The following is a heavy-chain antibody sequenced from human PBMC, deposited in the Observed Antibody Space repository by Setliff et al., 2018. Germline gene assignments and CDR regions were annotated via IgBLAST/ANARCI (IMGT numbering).Heavy chain of an antibody. V-gene: IGHV4-38-2*01. J-gene: IGHJ3*02. D-gene: IGHD3-3*01. CDR1: GASINSGHY. Sequence: SETLSLTCAVSGASINSGHYWGWIRQLPGKGLEWIATIYHRGRKYYNPSLQSRVSVSLDASKNHFSLRLTSMTAADTAVYYCATPGRDDLDSPFEPFDIWGQGTMVTVS. CDR3: ATPGRDDLDSPFEPFDI. CDR2: IYHRGRK.